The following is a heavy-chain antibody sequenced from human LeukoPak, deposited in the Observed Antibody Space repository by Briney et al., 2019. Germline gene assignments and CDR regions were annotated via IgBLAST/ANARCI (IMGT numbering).Heavy chain of an antibody. CDR3: ARVKGGNSVISY. J-gene: IGHJ4*02. CDR1: GFTFSDYY. CDR2: ISSSSSYI. V-gene: IGHV3-11*06. Sequence: PGGSLRLSCAASGFTFSDYYMSWIRQAPGKGLEWVSSISSSSSYIYYADSVKGRFTISRDNAKNSLYLQMNSLRAEDTAVYYCARVKGGNSVISYWGQGTLVTVSS. D-gene: IGHD4-23*01.